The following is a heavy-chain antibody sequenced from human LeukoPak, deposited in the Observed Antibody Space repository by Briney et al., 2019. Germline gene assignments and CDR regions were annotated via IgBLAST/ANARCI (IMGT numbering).Heavy chain of an antibody. CDR2: IYTSGST. CDR1: GGSISSGSYY. Sequence: PSQTLSLTCTVSGGSISSGSYYWSWIRQPAGKGLEWIGRIYTSGSTNYNPSLKSRVTISVDTSKNQFSLKLSSVTAADTAVYYCARHSLGSVVPAAILDYWGQGTLVTVSS. CDR3: ARHSLGSVVPAAILDY. J-gene: IGHJ4*02. V-gene: IGHV4-61*02. D-gene: IGHD2-2*01.